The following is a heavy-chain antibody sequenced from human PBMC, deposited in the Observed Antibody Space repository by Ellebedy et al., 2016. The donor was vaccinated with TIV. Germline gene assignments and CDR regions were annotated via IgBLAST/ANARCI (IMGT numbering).Heavy chain of an antibody. Sequence: PGGSLRLSCSASGFTVNNYYMSWIRQAPGKGLEWVSYISSSGSTIYYADSVKGRFTISRDNAKNSLYLQMNSLRAEDTAVYYCAREGDSAMVHGMDVWGQGTTVTVSS. CDR2: ISSSGSTI. CDR3: AREGDSAMVHGMDV. V-gene: IGHV3-11*01. CDR1: GFTVNNYY. J-gene: IGHJ6*02. D-gene: IGHD5-18*01.